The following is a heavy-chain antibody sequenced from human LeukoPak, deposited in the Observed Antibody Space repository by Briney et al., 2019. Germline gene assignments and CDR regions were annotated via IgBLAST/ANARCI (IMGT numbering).Heavy chain of an antibody. D-gene: IGHD1-26*01. Sequence: PSETLSLTCAVYGGSFNDHYWSWIRQSPGKGLEWIGEINHNGDTNYNPSLTSRVTISVDTSKHQFSLMMTSVTAADTSVYYCARNPTWESFDYWGQGTLVTVSS. CDR2: INHNGDT. V-gene: IGHV4-34*01. J-gene: IGHJ4*02. CDR1: GGSFNDHY. CDR3: ARNPTWESFDY.